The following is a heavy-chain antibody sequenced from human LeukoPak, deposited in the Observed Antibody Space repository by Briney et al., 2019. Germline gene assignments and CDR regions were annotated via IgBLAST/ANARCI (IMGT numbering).Heavy chain of an antibody. D-gene: IGHD7-27*01. CDR1: GGSISSYY. V-gene: IGHV4-59*01. Sequence: SETLSLTCTVSGGSISSYYWSWIRQPPGKGLEWIGYIYYSGSTNYNPSLKSRVTISVDTSKNQFSLKLSSVTAADTAVYYCARGDWGSPRIYYYYGMDVWGQGTTVTVSS. CDR3: ARGDWGSPRIYYYYGMDV. J-gene: IGHJ6*02. CDR2: IYYSGST.